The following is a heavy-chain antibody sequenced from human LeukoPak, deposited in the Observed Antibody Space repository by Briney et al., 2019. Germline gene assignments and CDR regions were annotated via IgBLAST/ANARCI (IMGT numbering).Heavy chain of an antibody. D-gene: IGHD3-10*01. CDR2: ISGSGGST. V-gene: IGHV3-23*01. J-gene: IGHJ6*03. CDR3: AKSYYGSGSYYNLPYYYYYYMDV. Sequence: PGGSLRLSCAASGFTFSSYAMSWVRQAPGKGLEWVSAISGSGGSTYYADFVKGRFTISRDNSKNTLYLQMNSLRAEDTAVYYCAKSYYGSGSYYNLPYYYYYYMDVWGKGTTVTVSS. CDR1: GFTFSSYA.